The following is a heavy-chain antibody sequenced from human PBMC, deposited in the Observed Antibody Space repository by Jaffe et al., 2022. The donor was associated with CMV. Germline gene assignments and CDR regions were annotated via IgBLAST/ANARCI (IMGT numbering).Heavy chain of an antibody. CDR3: ASTPRGAYDYVWGSYRINAFDI. D-gene: IGHD3-16*02. Sequence: QVQLQESGPGLVKPSETLSLTCTVSGGSISSYYWSWIRQPPGKGLEWIGYIYYSGSTNYNPSLKSRVTISVDTSKNQFSLKLSSVTAADTAVYYCASTPRGAYDYVWGSYRINAFDIWGQGTMVTVSS. CDR2: IYYSGST. CDR1: GGSISSYY. V-gene: IGHV4-59*08. J-gene: IGHJ3*02.